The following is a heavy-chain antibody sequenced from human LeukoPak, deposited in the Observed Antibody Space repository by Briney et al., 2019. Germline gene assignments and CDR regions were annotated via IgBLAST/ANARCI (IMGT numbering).Heavy chain of an antibody. J-gene: IGHJ3*02. CDR2: MYYSGST. V-gene: IGHV4-59*01. CDR3: ASGVSMIAEAFDI. CDR1: GGSISGYY. Sequence: TETLSLTCTVSGGSISGYYWSWIRQPPGKGLEWIGYMYYSGSTKYNPSLKSRVTISVDTSKNQFSLKLSSVTAADTAVYYCASGVSMIAEAFDIWGQGIMVTVSS. D-gene: IGHD3-22*01.